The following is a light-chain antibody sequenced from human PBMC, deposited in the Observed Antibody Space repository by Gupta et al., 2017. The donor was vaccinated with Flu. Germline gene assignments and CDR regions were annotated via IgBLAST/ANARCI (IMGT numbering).Light chain of an antibody. J-gene: IGKJ2*01. CDR1: QSVTVNL. CDR2: GTS. Sequence: PSSLSVSAGDRVTLTCRASQSVTVNLIYCQQQQAGETPIILIGGTSRRAGGTPGWFSGGGCAPDFALTSSGREDEDVAVYCQQQYSFSLIFGEGTKVE. CDR3: QQYSFSLI. V-gene: IGKV3-20*02.